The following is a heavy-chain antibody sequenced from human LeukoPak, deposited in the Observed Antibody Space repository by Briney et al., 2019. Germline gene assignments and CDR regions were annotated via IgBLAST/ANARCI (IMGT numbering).Heavy chain of an antibody. CDR1: GFTFSSYS. J-gene: IGHJ3*02. Sequence: GGSLRLSCAASGFTFSSYSMNWVRQAPGKGLEWVSYISNSSSTIYYADSVKGRFTISRDNAKNSLYLQMNSLRAEDTAVYYCARAYYDSSGYYPSAFDIWGQGTMVTVSS. V-gene: IGHV3-48*01. CDR2: ISNSSSTI. D-gene: IGHD3-22*01. CDR3: ARAYYDSSGYYPSAFDI.